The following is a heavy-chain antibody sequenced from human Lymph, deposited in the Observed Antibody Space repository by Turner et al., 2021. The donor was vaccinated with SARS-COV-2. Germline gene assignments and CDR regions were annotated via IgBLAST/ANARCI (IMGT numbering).Heavy chain of an antibody. CDR3: ARDTRGDYSYYYDGMDV. J-gene: IGHJ6*02. Sequence: QVQLVQSGAEVKRPGASVKVSCKASGYIFTGYYMHWVRQAPGQGLEWMGWINPNSGGTNYAQKFQGRVTMTRDTSISTAYMEVSRLRSDDTAVYICARDTRGDYSYYYDGMDVWGQGTTVTVSS. CDR2: INPNSGGT. V-gene: IGHV1-2*02. CDR1: GYIFTGYY. D-gene: IGHD4-17*01.